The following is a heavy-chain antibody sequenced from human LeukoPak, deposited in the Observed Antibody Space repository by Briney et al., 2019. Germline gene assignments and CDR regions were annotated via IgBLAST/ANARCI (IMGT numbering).Heavy chain of an antibody. CDR2: ISNSGST. CDR3: ARRAYNDY. V-gene: IGHV4-59*01. CDR1: GDSISSYY. J-gene: IGHJ4*02. D-gene: IGHD5-24*01. Sequence: SETLSLTCTVTGDSISSYYWNWIRQTPGKGLEWIGYISNSGSTDYNPSLKSRVTISIDASQNQFSLKLNSVTAADTAVYYCARRAYNDYWGQGTLVTVSS.